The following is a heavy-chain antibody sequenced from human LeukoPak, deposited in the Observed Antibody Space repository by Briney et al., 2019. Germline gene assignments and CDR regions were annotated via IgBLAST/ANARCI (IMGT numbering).Heavy chain of an antibody. J-gene: IGHJ5*02. CDR3: ARSNGRWDLLGNWFDP. D-gene: IGHD1-26*01. V-gene: IGHV1-2*02. Sequence: ASVKVSCKASEYTFAGYYMLWVRLAPGQGLEWMGWIDPNSGRTKYAQKFQGRVSLTRDTSISTAYMELSGLTSDDTAVYYCARSNGRWDLLGNWFDPWGQGTQVTVSS. CDR2: IDPNSGRT. CDR1: EYTFAGYY.